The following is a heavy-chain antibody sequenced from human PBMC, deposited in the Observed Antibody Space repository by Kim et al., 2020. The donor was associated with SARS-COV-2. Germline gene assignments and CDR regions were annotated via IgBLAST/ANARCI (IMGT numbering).Heavy chain of an antibody. Sequence: GGSLRLSCAASGFTFSGSAMHWVRQASGKGLEWVGRIRSKANSYATAYAASVKGRFTISRDDSKNTAYLQMNSLKTEDTAVYYCTTTLKTYYYDSSGYYHWGQGTLVTVSS. CDR3: TTTLKTYYYDSSGYYH. J-gene: IGHJ5*02. D-gene: IGHD3-22*01. CDR1: GFTFSGSA. CDR2: IRSKANSYAT. V-gene: IGHV3-73*01.